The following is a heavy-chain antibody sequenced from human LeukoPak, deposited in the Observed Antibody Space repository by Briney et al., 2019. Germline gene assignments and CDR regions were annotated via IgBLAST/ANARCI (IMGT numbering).Heavy chain of an antibody. CDR3: ARRAYSGYEFDY. CDR2: IYPGDSDI. D-gene: IGHD5-12*01. V-gene: IGHV5-51*01. J-gene: IGHJ4*02. CDR1: GYXFTTYW. Sequence: GESLKISCNGSGYXFTTYWIAWVRQMPGKGPEWMGIIYPGDSDIRYSPSFQGQVTTSVDKSISTAYLQWSSLKASDTAMYYCARRAYSGYEFDYWGQGTLVTVSS.